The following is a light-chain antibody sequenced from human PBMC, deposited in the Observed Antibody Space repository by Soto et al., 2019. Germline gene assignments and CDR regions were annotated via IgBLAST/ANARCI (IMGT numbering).Light chain of an antibody. J-gene: IGKJ1*01. CDR2: DAS. CDR3: QQYDNWPPWT. V-gene: IGKV3-15*01. Sequence: EIVMTQSPATLSVSPGERATLSCRASQSVSSNLAWYQQKPGQAPRLLFYDASNRATGIPARFSGSGSGTEFTLTINSLQSEDCAVYYCQQYDNWPPWTFGQGTKVEI. CDR1: QSVSSN.